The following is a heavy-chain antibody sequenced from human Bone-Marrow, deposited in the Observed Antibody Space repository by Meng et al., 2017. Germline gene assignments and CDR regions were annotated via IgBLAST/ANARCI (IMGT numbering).Heavy chain of an antibody. CDR3: ARDEDISAAGKLFGDY. CDR1: GYTFPDYW. J-gene: IGHJ4*02. CDR2: INPKSGDT. V-gene: IGHV1-2*06. D-gene: IGHD6-13*01. Sequence: QVQLVQSWGGVKKPGASVKVSCKASGYTFPDYWLHWVRRAPGQGLEWMGRINPKSGDTHYAQRFQGRVTMTGDTSISTAYMELSGLRSDDTAMYYCARDEDISAAGKLFGDYWGQGTLVTVSS.